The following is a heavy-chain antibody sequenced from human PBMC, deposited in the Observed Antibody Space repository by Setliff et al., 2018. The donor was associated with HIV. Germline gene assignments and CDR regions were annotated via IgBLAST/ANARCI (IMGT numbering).Heavy chain of an antibody. D-gene: IGHD2-15*01. Sequence: LSLTCGLYGGSFSDYYWTWIRQPPGKGLEWIGEINHSGSTNYNPSLKSRVTISLDASKNQFSLKLSSVTAADTAVYFCARGFPRNPTGSRYSYYYMDVWDKGTTVTVSS. V-gene: IGHV4-34*01. CDR3: ARGFPRNPTGSRYSYYYMDV. CDR2: INHSGST. J-gene: IGHJ6*03. CDR1: GGSFSDYY.